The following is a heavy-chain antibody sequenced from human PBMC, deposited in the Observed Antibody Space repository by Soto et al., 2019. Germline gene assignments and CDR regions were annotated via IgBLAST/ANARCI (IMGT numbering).Heavy chain of an antibody. V-gene: IGHV3-23*04. CDR2: ISSSGGTT. CDR1: GFTFSSYA. D-gene: IGHD6-19*01. CDR3: AKPGYLEQWLVRGYFDY. J-gene: IGHJ4*02. Sequence: EVQVVESGGGLVQPGGSLRLSCAASGFTFSSYAMSWVRQAPGKGLEWVSAISSSGGTTYYADSVKGRFTISRDNSKNTLFLQMNSLRAEDTAIYYCAKPGYLEQWLVRGYFDYWGQGTLVTVSS.